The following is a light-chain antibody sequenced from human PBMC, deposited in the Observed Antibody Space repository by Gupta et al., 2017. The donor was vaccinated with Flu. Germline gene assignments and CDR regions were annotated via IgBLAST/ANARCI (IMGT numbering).Light chain of an antibody. Sequence: GDRVTITGRASQNINTYLAWYQQKPGKAPRLLMFGATTLQSGVPSRYSGSGFGADFALTISGLQSEDFATYYCQQYSTYPITFGPGTRLEI. CDR3: QQYSTYPIT. CDR1: QNINTY. CDR2: GAT. J-gene: IGKJ5*01. V-gene: IGKV1-8*01.